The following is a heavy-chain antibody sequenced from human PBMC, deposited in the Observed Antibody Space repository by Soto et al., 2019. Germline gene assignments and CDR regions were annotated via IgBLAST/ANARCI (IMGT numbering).Heavy chain of an antibody. CDR1: GFTSSSYG. Sequence: GGSLRLSCAASGFTSSSYGMHWVRQAPGKGLEWVAVISYDGSNKYYADSVKGRFTISRDNSKNTLYLQMNSLRAEDTAVYYCAKDPLNYDFWSGYPLEYYYGMDVWGQGTTVTVSS. D-gene: IGHD3-3*01. J-gene: IGHJ6*02. V-gene: IGHV3-30*18. CDR3: AKDPLNYDFWSGYPLEYYYGMDV. CDR2: ISYDGSNK.